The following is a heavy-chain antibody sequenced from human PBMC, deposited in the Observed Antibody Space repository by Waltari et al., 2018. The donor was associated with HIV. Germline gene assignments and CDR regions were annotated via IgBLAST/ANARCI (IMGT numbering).Heavy chain of an antibody. CDR1: GHTLSASS. J-gene: IGHJ6*02. D-gene: IGHD3-10*01. CDR2: FDPEDDET. Sequence: QVQLVQSGAEVKKPRASVKVSCKVSGHTLSASSTHWVRQVPGKGLEWMGNFDPEDDETIYAQKFQGRVTMTEDTSSDTACMELSSLTSGDTAVYYCATDFSGMVRAYSYYSLDIWGQGTTVTVSS. CDR3: ATDFSGMVRAYSYYSLDI. V-gene: IGHV1-24*01.